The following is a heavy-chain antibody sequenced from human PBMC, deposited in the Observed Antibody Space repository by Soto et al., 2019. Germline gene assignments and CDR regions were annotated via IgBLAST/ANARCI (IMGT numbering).Heavy chain of an antibody. V-gene: IGHV1-18*01. D-gene: IGHD3-9*01. J-gene: IGHJ3*01. CDR3: ARLLTEGATFREDAFDL. Sequence: QIQLVQSGGGVKTPGASVKVSCTTSRYTFTSHGIAWVRQAPGQGLEWMGWISTFNGKTDYAQKFQGRVTMTADTITSTVDRELRGLRSDDTAVYFCARLLTEGATFREDAFDLWGQGTKVTVSS. CDR1: RYTFTSHG. CDR2: ISTFNGKT.